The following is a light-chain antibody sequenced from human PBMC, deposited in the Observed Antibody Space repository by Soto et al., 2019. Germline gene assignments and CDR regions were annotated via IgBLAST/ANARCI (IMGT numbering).Light chain of an antibody. CDR3: QQRSDWPPWT. CDR1: QSISTH. Sequence: EIVLTQSPATLSLSPGEGATLSCRASQSISTHLAWYQQRPGQAPRLLIYDASNRATGIPARFSGSGSGTDSTLTINSLEPEDFEVYYCQQRSDWPPWTFGQGTKVEIK. CDR2: DAS. V-gene: IGKV3-11*01. J-gene: IGKJ1*01.